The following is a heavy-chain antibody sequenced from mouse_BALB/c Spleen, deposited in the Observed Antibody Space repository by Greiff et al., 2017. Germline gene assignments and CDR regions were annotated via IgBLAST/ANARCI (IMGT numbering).Heavy chain of an antibody. CDR2: ISSGGST. J-gene: IGHJ2*01. V-gene: IGHV5-6-5*01. CDR3: ARGRGHGNYVDY. D-gene: IGHD2-1*01. CDR1: GFTFSSYA. Sequence: EVQLVESGGGLVKPGGSLKLSCAASGFTFSSYAMSWVRQTPEKRLEWVASISSGGSTYYPDSVKGRFTISRDNARNILYLQMSSLRSEDTAMYYCARGRGHGNYVDYWGQGTTLTVSS.